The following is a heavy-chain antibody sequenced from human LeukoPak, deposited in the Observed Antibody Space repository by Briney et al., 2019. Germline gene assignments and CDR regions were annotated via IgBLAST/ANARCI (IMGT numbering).Heavy chain of an antibody. Sequence: GASVKVSCKTSGYTFTSYDINWVRQATGQGLEWMGWMNPNSGNTAYAQKFQGRVTMTRNTSTTTDYMELRSLRSEDTAVYYCARGPRNTYYYGSGASGFVNYWGQGTQVTVSS. CDR2: MNPNSGNT. CDR1: GYTFTSYD. CDR3: ARGPRNTYYYGSGASGFVNY. D-gene: IGHD3-10*01. V-gene: IGHV1-8*02. J-gene: IGHJ4*02.